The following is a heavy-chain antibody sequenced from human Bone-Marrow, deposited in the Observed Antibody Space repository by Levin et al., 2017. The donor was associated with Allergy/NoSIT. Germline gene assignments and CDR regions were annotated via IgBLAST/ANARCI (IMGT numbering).Heavy chain of an antibody. Sequence: QTGGSLRLSCAASGLTFNFYAMNWVRQVPGKGLEWVSGISGDGDSTFYAESVKGRFTISRDNSKNTLYLQLNRLRDDDTAVYYCAKEYDSSGSYLNDAYDIWGQGTPVTVSS. V-gene: IGHV3-23*01. J-gene: IGHJ3*02. CDR2: ISGDGDST. CDR1: GLTFNFYA. D-gene: IGHD6-19*01. CDR3: AKEYDSSGSYLNDAYDI.